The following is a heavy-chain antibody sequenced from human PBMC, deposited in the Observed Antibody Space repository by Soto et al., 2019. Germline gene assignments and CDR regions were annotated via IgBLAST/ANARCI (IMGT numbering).Heavy chain of an antibody. V-gene: IGHV4-31*03. J-gene: IGHJ6*02. Sequence: SETLSLTCTVSGGSISSGGYYWSWIRQHPGKGLEGIGYIYYSGSTYYNPSLKSRVTISVDTSKNQFSLKLSSVTAADTAVYYCASQYSSSWPQYYYYGMDVWGQGTTVTVSS. CDR1: GGSISSGGYY. D-gene: IGHD6-13*01. CDR2: IYYSGST. CDR3: ASQYSSSWPQYYYYGMDV.